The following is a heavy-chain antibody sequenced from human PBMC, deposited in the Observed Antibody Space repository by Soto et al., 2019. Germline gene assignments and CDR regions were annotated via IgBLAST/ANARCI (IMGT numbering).Heavy chain of an antibody. CDR3: ARGQRVGATY. Sequence: QVQLQQWGAGLLKPSETLSLTCAVYGGSFSGYYWSWIRQPPGKGLEWIGEINHSGSTNYNPSLKSRVTISVDTSKNQFSLKLSSVTAADTAVYYCARGQRVGATYWGQGTLVTVSS. J-gene: IGHJ4*02. V-gene: IGHV4-34*01. D-gene: IGHD1-26*01. CDR2: INHSGST. CDR1: GGSFSGYY.